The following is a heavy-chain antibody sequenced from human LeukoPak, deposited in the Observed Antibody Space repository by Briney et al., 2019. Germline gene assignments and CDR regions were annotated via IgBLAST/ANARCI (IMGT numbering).Heavy chain of an antibody. CDR1: GFTFSDYY. Sequence: PGGSLRLSCAASGFTFSDYYMSWIRQAPGKGLEWVSYISSSGSTIYYADSVKGRFTISRDNSKNTLYLQMNSLRAEDTAVYYCAKEPYYDRSYYFDYWGQGTLVTVSS. CDR3: AKEPYYDRSYYFDY. D-gene: IGHD3-22*01. V-gene: IGHV3-11*01. CDR2: ISSSGSTI. J-gene: IGHJ4*02.